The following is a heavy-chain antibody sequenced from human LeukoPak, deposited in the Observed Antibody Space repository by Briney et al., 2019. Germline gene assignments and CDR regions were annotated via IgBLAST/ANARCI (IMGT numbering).Heavy chain of an antibody. CDR1: GFTFTRYA. Sequence: GGSLGLSCAASGFTFTRYAMGWVRQAPGKGLEWVSCITNSGGGTFYADSVKGRFTIARDNSKNTLYLQMNSLRAEDTAVYYCAKDLWTDSSGWNYFDYWGQGTLVTVSS. CDR2: ITNSGGGT. D-gene: IGHD6-19*01. V-gene: IGHV3-23*01. CDR3: AKDLWTDSSGWNYFDY. J-gene: IGHJ4*02.